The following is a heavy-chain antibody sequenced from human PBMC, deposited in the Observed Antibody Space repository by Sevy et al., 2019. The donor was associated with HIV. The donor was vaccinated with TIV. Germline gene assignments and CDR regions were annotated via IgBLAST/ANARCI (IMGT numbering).Heavy chain of an antibody. CDR1: GFTFSSYS. CDR3: ARGSPCSSSSCYSSNPTKKFDY. CDR2: ISSSSSYI. J-gene: IGHJ4*02. Sequence: GGSLRLSCAASGFTFSSYSMNWVRQAPGKGLEWVSSISSSSSYIYYAYSVKGRFTISRDNAKNSLYLQMNSLRAEDTAVYYCARGSPCSSSSCYSSNPTKKFDYWGQGTLVTVSS. D-gene: IGHD2-2*01. V-gene: IGHV3-21*01.